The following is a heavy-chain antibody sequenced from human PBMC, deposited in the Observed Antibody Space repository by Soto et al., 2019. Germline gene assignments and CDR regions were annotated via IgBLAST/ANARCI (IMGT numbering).Heavy chain of an antibody. J-gene: IGHJ4*02. CDR2: ISGYHGIT. Sequence: QVQLVQSGAEVKSPGASVKVSCKASGYTFSNYGMTCLRQAPGQGLEWMGWISGYHGITAYAQNVQGRVTMTIDTPTSTVSMQVRSLRSNATAVYYCARVEGIRRLEFWGQGTLVTVSS. CDR3: ARVEGIRRLEF. V-gene: IGHV1-18*04. D-gene: IGHD3-22*01. CDR1: GYTFSNYG.